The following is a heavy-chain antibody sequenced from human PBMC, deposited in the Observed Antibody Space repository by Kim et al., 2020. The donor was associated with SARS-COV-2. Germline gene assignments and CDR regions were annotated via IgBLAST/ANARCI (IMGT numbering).Heavy chain of an antibody. J-gene: IGHJ5*02. V-gene: IGHV4-31*03. CDR2: IYYSGST. Sequence: SETLSLTCTVSGGSISSGGYYWSWIRQHPGKGLEWIGYIYYSGSTYYNPSLKSRVTISVDTSKNQFSLKLSSVTAADTAVYYCARDARGRNTGTRVGFDPWGQGTLVTVSS. CDR3: ARDARGRNTGTRVGFDP. D-gene: IGHD1-1*01. CDR1: GGSISSGGYY.